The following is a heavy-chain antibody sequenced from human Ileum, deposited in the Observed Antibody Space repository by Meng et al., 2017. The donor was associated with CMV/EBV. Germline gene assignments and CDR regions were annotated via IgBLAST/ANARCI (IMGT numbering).Heavy chain of an antibody. V-gene: IGHV1-2*02. CDR1: GYTFTGYY. J-gene: IGHJ4*02. Sequence: VQLVQAGAGVKKPGASVKVSCKASGYTFTGYYMHWVRQAPGQGLEWMGWINPNSGGTNYAQKFQGRVTMTRDTSISTAYMELSRLRSDDTAVYYCARGLWFGELGFDYWGQGTLVTVSS. D-gene: IGHD3-10*01. CDR3: ARGLWFGELGFDY. CDR2: INPNSGGT.